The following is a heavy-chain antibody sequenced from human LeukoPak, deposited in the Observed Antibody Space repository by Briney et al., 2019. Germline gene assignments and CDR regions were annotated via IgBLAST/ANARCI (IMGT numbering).Heavy chain of an antibody. Sequence: SETLSLTCTVSGGSISNYYWSWFRQRPGKGLEWIGFVYYSGRTSYNPFLKSRVTITADTSKNQFSLRLNSVTAADAAVYYCARMAYCGSDCYYYFDYWGQGTLVTVSS. CDR2: VYYSGRT. V-gene: IGHV4-59*01. D-gene: IGHD2-21*02. CDR3: ARMAYCGSDCYYYFDY. CDR1: GGSISNYY. J-gene: IGHJ4*02.